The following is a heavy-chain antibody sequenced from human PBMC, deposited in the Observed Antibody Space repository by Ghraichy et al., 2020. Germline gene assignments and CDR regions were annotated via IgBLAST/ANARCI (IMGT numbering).Heavy chain of an antibody. CDR2: ISKDGTNK. Sequence: LSLTCAASGFIFSSFGMHWVRQAPGKGLEWVAVISKDGTNKYYADSVKGRFTISRDNSKNTLYLQMNSLRPEDTAVYYCAKDGQYCTSATCPLHYYYMDVWGKGTTVTVSS. CDR3: AKDGQYCTSATCPLHYYYMDV. J-gene: IGHJ6*03. CDR1: GFIFSSFG. D-gene: IGHD2-2*01. V-gene: IGHV3-30*18.